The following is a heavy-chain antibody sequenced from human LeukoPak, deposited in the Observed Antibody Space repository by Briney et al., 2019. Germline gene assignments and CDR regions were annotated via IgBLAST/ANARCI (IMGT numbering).Heavy chain of an antibody. V-gene: IGHV3-66*02. CDR3: ASSTYYDFWSGPPNWFDP. CDR1: GFTVSSNY. D-gene: IGHD3-3*01. Sequence: GGSLRLSCAASGFTVSSNYMSWVRQAPGKGLEWVSVIYSGGSTYYADSEKGRFTISRDNSKNTLYLQMNSLRAEDTAVYYCASSTYYDFWSGPPNWFDPWGQGTLVTVSS. CDR2: IYSGGST. J-gene: IGHJ5*02.